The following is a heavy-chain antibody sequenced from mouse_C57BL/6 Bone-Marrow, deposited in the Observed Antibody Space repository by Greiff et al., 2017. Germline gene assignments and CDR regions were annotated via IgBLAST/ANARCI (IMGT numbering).Heavy chain of an antibody. Sequence: QVQLQQPGAELVKPGASVKLSCKASGYTFTNYWMYWVKQRPGQGLEWIGMMHPNGGSPDYNEKFKSGATLSVDKSSRTAYMELSSLTSEDSAVFYCARSCEYDDYTMDYWGQGTSVNGSS. CDR2: MHPNGGSP. D-gene: IGHD2-4*01. CDR1: GYTFTNYW. V-gene: IGHV1-64*01. CDR3: ARSCEYDDYTMDY. J-gene: IGHJ4*01.